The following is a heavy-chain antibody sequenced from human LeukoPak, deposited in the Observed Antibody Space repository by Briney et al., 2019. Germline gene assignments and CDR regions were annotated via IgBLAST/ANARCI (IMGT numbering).Heavy chain of an antibody. V-gene: IGHV3-15*01. CDR1: GFIVSDAW. Sequence: GGPLRLSCTVSGFIVSDAWMSWVRQAPGKGLEWVGHIKKKTSGGTAEYSAPVKGRFTISRDDSKNTLYLQMNSLKTEDTAVYYCSRDVNPGDYGLDYWGQGTLVTVSS. J-gene: IGHJ4*02. D-gene: IGHD4-17*01. CDR3: SRDVNPGDYGLDY. CDR2: IKKKTSGGTA.